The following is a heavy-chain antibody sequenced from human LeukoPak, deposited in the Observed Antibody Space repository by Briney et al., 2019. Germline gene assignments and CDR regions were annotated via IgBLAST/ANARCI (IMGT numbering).Heavy chain of an antibody. CDR1: GFTFSSYA. D-gene: IGHD3-3*01. Sequence: GGSLRLSCAASGFTFSSYAMSWVRQTPGKGLEWVSAISGSGGSTYYADSVKGRFTISRDNSKNTLYLQMNSLRAEDTAVYYCAKVGFLEWLLGAYDYWGQGTLVTVSS. J-gene: IGHJ4*02. CDR2: ISGSGGST. V-gene: IGHV3-23*01. CDR3: AKVGFLEWLLGAYDY.